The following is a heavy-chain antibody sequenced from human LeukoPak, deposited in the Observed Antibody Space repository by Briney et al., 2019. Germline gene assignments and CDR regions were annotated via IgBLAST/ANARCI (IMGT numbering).Heavy chain of an antibody. D-gene: IGHD6-19*01. Sequence: SETLSLTCSVSGGSISGRRYSWGWIRQPPGRGLEWIGSIHYDGATYYNPSLKSRVTMSVDTSKNQFSLKLSSVTAADTAVYYCARDGPGSGWYFDYWGQGTLVTVSS. CDR1: GGSISGRRYS. CDR2: IHYDGAT. J-gene: IGHJ4*02. V-gene: IGHV4-39*07. CDR3: ARDGPGSGWYFDY.